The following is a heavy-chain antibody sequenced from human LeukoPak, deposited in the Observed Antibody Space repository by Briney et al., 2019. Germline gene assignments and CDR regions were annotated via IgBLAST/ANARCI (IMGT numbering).Heavy chain of an antibody. CDR2: IIPIFGTA. V-gene: IGHV1-69*13. Sequence: SVKVSCKASGGTFSSYAISWVRQAPGQGLEWMGGIIPIFGTANYAQKFQGRVTITADESTSTAYMELSSLRSEDTAVYYCAREGDSSGMFDYWGQGTLVTVSS. D-gene: IGHD3-22*01. J-gene: IGHJ4*02. CDR1: GGTFSSYA. CDR3: AREGDSSGMFDY.